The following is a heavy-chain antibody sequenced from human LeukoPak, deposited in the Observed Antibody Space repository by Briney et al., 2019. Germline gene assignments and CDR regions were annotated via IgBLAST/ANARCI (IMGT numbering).Heavy chain of an antibody. CDR1: GFTFSSYW. CDR2: IKTDGSIT. J-gene: IGHJ4*02. CDR3: ARDGDAPMTDFDY. D-gene: IGHD2-21*02. Sequence: GGSLRLSCAASGFTFSSYWMCWVRQDPGKGLAWVSCIKTDGSITAYAGSVKGRFTISRDNAKDTLYLQMNSLRADDTAVYYCARDGDAPMTDFDYWGQGTLVTVSS. V-gene: IGHV3-74*01.